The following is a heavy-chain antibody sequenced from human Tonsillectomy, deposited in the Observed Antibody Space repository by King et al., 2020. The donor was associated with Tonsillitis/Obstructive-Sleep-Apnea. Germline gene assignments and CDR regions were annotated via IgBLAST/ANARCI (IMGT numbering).Heavy chain of an antibody. CDR2: IKYDGSEK. CDR1: GFSFRKYW. V-gene: IGHV3-7*05. J-gene: IGHJ4*02. Sequence: VQLVESGGGFVQPGGSLRLSCAASGFSFRKYWMNWVRQAPGKGLEWVANIKYDGSEKVYVDFVKGRFTISRENAKNSLYLQMNSLRAEDTALYFCARDHIQDYWGQGTLVTVSS. D-gene: IGHD5-18*01. CDR3: ARDHIQDY.